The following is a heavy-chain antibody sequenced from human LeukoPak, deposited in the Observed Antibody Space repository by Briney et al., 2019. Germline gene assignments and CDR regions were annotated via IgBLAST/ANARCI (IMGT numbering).Heavy chain of an antibody. Sequence: PGGSLRLSCAASGFTFDDYAMHWVRHAPGKGLEWVSGISWNSGSIGYADSVKGRFTISRDNAKNSLYLQMNSLRAEDTALYYCAKDEEGAPYVAPSDVWGQGTTVTVSS. J-gene: IGHJ6*02. D-gene: IGHD1-26*01. CDR1: GFTFDDYA. V-gene: IGHV3-9*01. CDR3: AKDEEGAPYVAPSDV. CDR2: ISWNSGSI.